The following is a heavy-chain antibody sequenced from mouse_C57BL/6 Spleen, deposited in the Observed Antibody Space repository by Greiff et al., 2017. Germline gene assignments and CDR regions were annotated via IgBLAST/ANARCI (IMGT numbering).Heavy chain of an antibody. V-gene: IGHV1-62-2*01. CDR1: GYTFTEYT. CDR3: ARHEGYDYDGLGYAMDY. Sequence: VQLQQSGAELVKPGASVKLSCKASGYTFTEYTIHWVKQRSGQGLEWIGWFYPGSGSIKYNEKFKDKATLTADKSSSTVYMELSRLTSEDSAVYFCARHEGYDYDGLGYAMDYWGQGTSVTVSS. D-gene: IGHD2-4*01. J-gene: IGHJ4*01. CDR2: FYPGSGSI.